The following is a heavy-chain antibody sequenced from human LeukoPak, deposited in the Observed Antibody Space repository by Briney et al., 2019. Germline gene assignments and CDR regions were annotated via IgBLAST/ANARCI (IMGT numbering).Heavy chain of an antibody. Sequence: SETLSLTCTVSGGSISSYYWSWIRQPPGKGLEWIGYIYHSGSTNYTPSLKSRVTISVDTSKNQFSLKLSSVTAADTAVYDCARHGGYSYAFDYWGQGTLVTVSS. D-gene: IGHD5-18*01. V-gene: IGHV4-59*08. J-gene: IGHJ4*02. CDR2: IYHSGST. CDR1: GGSISSYY. CDR3: ARHGGYSYAFDY.